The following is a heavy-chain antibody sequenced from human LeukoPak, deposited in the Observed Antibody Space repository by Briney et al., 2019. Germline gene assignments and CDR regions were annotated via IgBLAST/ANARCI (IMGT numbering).Heavy chain of an antibody. J-gene: IGHJ5*02. V-gene: IGHV4-30-4*01. CDR2: IYYSGST. D-gene: IGHD1-1*01. Sequence: TSETLSLTCTVSGGSISSGDYYWSWIRQPPGKGLEWIGYIYYSGSTYYNPSLKSRVTISVDTSKSQFSLKLSSVTAADTAVYYCARDTGRGTTDNWFDPWGQGTLVTVSS. CDR1: GGSISSGDYY. CDR3: ARDTGRGTTDNWFDP.